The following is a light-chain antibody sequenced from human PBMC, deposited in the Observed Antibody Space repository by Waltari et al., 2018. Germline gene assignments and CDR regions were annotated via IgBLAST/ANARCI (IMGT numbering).Light chain of an antibody. CDR3: QQYNDYPWT. CDR1: QRISSW. Sequence: DIQMTQFPSTLSASVGARVTITCRASQRISSWLAWYQQKPGKAPKLLIYKASTLESGVPSRFSGSGSGTEFTLTISSLQPDDFATYYCQQYNDYPWTFGQGTKLEIK. V-gene: IGKV1-5*03. J-gene: IGKJ2*02. CDR2: KAS.